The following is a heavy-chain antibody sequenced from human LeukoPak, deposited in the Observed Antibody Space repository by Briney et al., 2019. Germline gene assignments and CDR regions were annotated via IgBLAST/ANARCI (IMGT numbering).Heavy chain of an antibody. CDR3: ARDRDYYDSSGYHY. J-gene: IGHJ4*02. D-gene: IGHD3-22*01. CDR2: IYSGGGT. CDR1: EFTVSSNY. V-gene: IGHV3-53*01. Sequence: GGSLRLSCAASEFTVSSNYMSWVRKAPGKGLEWASTIYSGGGTYYADSVKGRFTISRDNSRITLYLQMNSLRAEDTAVYYCARDRDYYDSSGYHYWGQGTLVTVSS.